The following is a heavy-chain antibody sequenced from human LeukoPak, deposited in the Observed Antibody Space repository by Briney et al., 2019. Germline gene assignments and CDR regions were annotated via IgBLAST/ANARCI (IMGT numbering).Heavy chain of an antibody. Sequence: GGSLRLSCAVSGFTFSSNWMHWVRQAPGKGLVWVSRINEDGSTTNYADSVKGRSTIFRDNAKNTLYLQMNSLRAEDTAVYYCVRDLGGRSGHWGQGTLVTVSS. CDR1: GFTFSSNW. D-gene: IGHD1-26*01. J-gene: IGHJ4*02. CDR3: VRDLGGRSGH. CDR2: INEDGSTT. V-gene: IGHV3-74*01.